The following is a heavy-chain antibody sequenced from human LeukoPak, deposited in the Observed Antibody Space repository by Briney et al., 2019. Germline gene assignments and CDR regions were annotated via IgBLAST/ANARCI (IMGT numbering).Heavy chain of an antibody. CDR1: GYTLTELS. J-gene: IGHJ3*02. CDR2: FDPEDGET. CDR3: ATPWNYVSAFDI. Sequence: ASVKVSCKVSGYTLTELSMHWVRQAPGKGLEWMGGFDPEDGETIYAQKFQGRVTMTEDTSTDTAYMELSSLRSEDTAVYYCATPWNYVSAFDIWGQGTMVTVSS. D-gene: IGHD1-7*01. V-gene: IGHV1-24*01.